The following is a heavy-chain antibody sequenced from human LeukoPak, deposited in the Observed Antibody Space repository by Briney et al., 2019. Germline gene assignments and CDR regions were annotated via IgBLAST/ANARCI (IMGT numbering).Heavy chain of an antibody. CDR2: IYTSGST. V-gene: IGHV4-61*02. CDR3: ARGERVHCYGSGSYYNRRWFDP. CDR1: GGSISSGSYY. D-gene: IGHD3-10*01. Sequence: PSETLSLTCTVSGGSISSGSYYWSWIRQPAGKGLEWIGRIYTSGSTNYNPSLKSRVTISVDTSKNQFSLKLSSVTAADTAVYYCARGERVHCYGSGSYYNRRWFDPWGQGTLVTVSS. J-gene: IGHJ5*02.